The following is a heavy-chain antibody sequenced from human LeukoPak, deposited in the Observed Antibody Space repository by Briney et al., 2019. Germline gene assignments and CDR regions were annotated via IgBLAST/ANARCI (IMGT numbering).Heavy chain of an antibody. CDR1: GFTFSRYW. CDR2: IRFDGGTK. J-gene: IGHJ4*02. V-gene: IGHV3-30*02. CDR3: AKDHGSGSQYNSLLDY. Sequence: GGSLRLSCAASGFTFSRYWMSWVRQAPGKGLEWVAFIRFDGGTKYYADSVKGRFTISRDNSKNTVYLQVNSLRAEDTAVYYCAKDHGSGSQYNSLLDYWGQGTLVTVSS. D-gene: IGHD3-10*01.